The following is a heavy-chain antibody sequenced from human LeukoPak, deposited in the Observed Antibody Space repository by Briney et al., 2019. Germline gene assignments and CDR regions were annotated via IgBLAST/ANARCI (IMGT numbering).Heavy chain of an antibody. V-gene: IGHV3-7*01. D-gene: IGHD3-22*01. J-gene: IGHJ4*02. CDR2: IKQDGGQK. CDR3: ARDRERSGYYY. CDR1: GFSFNTSW. Sequence: PGGSLRLSCAASGFSFNTSWMSWVRQAPGKGLEWVANIKQDGGQKYSVDSVKGRFTISRDNAKNSRYLQMNSLTAEDPDVYYCARDRERSGYYYWGQGTLVTVSS.